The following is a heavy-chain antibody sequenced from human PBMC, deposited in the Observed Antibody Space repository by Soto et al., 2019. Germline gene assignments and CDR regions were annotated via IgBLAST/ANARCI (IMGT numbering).Heavy chain of an antibody. D-gene: IGHD1-26*01. CDR3: ARDLLGSSSYYYYGMDV. Sequence: SGGSLRLSCAASGFTFSSYSMNWVRQAPGKGLEWVSSISSSSSYIYYADSVKGRFTISRDNAKNSLYLQMNSLRAEDTAVYYCARDLLGSSSYYYYGMDVWGQGTTVTVYS. J-gene: IGHJ6*02. CDR2: ISSSSSYI. CDR1: GFTFSSYS. V-gene: IGHV3-21*01.